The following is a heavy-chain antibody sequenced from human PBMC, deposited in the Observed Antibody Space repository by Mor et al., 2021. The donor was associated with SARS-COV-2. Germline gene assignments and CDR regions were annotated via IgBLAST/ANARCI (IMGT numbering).Heavy chain of an antibody. Sequence: VTISVDKSKNQFSLKLSSVTAADTAVYYCARDYGHWNGDAFDIWGQGTMVTVSS. V-gene: IGHV4-4*02. J-gene: IGHJ3*02. D-gene: IGHD1-1*01. CDR3: ARDYGHWNGDAFDI.